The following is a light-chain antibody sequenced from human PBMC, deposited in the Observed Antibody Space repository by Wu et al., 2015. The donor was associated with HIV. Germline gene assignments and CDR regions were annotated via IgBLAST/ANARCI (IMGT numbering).Light chain of an antibody. V-gene: IGKV1-13*02. J-gene: IGKJ5*01. CDR3: QQLNSFPLT. CDR2: DAS. Sequence: AIQLTQSPSSLSASIGDRVNITCRASQDIFTCLAWYQQTPGKAPRVLIYDASTLQSGVSSRFSGSGSGADFTLTISGLQREDFGIYFCQQLNSFPLTFGQGSRLEI. CDR1: QDIFTC.